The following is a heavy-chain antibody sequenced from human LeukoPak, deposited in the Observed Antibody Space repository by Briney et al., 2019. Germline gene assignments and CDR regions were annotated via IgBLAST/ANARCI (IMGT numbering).Heavy chain of an antibody. J-gene: IGHJ4*02. Sequence: GGSLRLSCAASGFTFCDFYICGIRQAPGKELEWVSYITSSSDYTNYVDSVKGRFTISRDNAKNSLYLQMNSLRAEDTAVYYCATDSGSCYGSSNYWGQGTLVTVSS. V-gene: IGHV3-11*06. D-gene: IGHD5-18*01. CDR1: GFTFCDFY. CDR3: ATDSGSCYGSSNY. CDR2: ITSSSDYT.